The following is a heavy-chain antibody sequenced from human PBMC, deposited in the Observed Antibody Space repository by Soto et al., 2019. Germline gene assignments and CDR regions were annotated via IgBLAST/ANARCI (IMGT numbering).Heavy chain of an antibody. D-gene: IGHD2-15*01. J-gene: IGHJ5*02. V-gene: IGHV1-69*02. CDR2: IIPILGIA. Sequence: QVQLVQSGAEVKKPGSSVKVSCKASGGTFSSYTISWVRQAPGQGLEWMGRIIPILGIANYAQKFQGRVTITADKSTSTAYMELSSLRSEDTAVYYCARTCSGGSCYSGFSSHLGYNWFDPWGQGTLVTVSS. CDR1: GGTFSSYT. CDR3: ARTCSGGSCYSGFSSHLGYNWFDP.